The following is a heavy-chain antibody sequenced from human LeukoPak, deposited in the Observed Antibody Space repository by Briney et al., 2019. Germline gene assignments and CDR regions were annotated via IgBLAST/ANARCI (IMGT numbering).Heavy chain of an antibody. CDR3: ARSYYDILTGYLPDAFDI. CDR2: IYSGGST. D-gene: IGHD3-9*01. V-gene: IGHV3-66*01. J-gene: IGHJ3*02. CDR1: GFTVSSNY. Sequence: GGSLGLSCAASGFTVSSNYMSWVRQAPGKGLEWVSVIYSGGSTYYADSVKGRFTISRDNSKNTLYLQMNSLRAEDTAVYYCARSYYDILTGYLPDAFDIWGQGTMVTVSS.